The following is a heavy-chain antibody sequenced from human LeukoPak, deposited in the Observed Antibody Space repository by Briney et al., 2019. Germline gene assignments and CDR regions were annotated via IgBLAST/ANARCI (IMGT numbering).Heavy chain of an antibody. CDR3: VRELPPVVQYYFDH. J-gene: IGHJ4*02. CDR2: IWYDGSNI. V-gene: IGHV3-33*08. Sequence: PGGSLRLSCAASGFTFSSYAMSWVRQAPGKGLEWVAVIWYDGSNIYYADSVKGRFTISRDNSRNTLYLQMNSLRAEDTAVYYCVRELPPVVQYYFDHWGPGTLVTVSS. D-gene: IGHD2-21*01. CDR1: GFTFSSYA.